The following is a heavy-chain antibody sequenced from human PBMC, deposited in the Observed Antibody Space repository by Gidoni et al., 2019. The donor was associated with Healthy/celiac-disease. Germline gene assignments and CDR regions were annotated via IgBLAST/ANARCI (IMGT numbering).Heavy chain of an antibody. CDR1: AFPFSSYA. J-gene: IGHJ4*02. CDR2: ISGSGGST. D-gene: IGHD1-26*01. CDR3: AKVVGQKTFLTGTDY. Sequence: EVQLVESGGGLVQPGGSLRLSCAASAFPFSSYAMSWVRQAPGKGLEWVSAISGSGGSTYYADAVKGRFTISRDNSKNTLYLQMNSLRAEDTAVYYCAKVVGQKTFLTGTDYWGQGTLVTVSS. V-gene: IGHV3-23*04.